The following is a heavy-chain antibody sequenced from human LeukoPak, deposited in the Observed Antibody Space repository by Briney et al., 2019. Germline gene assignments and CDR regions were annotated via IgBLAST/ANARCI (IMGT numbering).Heavy chain of an antibody. J-gene: IGHJ4*02. CDR2: INHSGST. Sequence: SETLSLTCAVYGGPFSGYYWSWIRQPPGKGMEWIGEINHSGSTNYNPSLKSRVTISVDTSKNQFSLKLSSVTAADTAVYYFARGRIPYSSSSLDYWGQGTLVTVSS. CDR3: ARGRIPYSSSSLDY. V-gene: IGHV4-34*01. CDR1: GGPFSGYY. D-gene: IGHD6-6*01.